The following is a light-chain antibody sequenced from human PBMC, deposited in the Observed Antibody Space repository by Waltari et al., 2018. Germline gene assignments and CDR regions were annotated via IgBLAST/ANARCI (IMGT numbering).Light chain of an antibody. CDR3: QQYGSSPPKYT. Sequence: EIVLTQSPGTLSLSPGESATLSCSASQSVSSNYLGWYQQERGQAPRLLIYGASNRATGVPDRFSGSGSGTAFTLTISRLEPEDLAVYYCQQYGSSPPKYTFGQGTKLEI. CDR2: GAS. CDR1: QSVSSNY. V-gene: IGKV3-20*01. J-gene: IGKJ2*01.